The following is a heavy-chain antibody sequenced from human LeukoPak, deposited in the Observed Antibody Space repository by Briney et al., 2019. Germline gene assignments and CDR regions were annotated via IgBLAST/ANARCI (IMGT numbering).Heavy chain of an antibody. Sequence: GGSLRLSCAASGFTFSSYSMNWVRRAPGKGLEWVSYISSSSTIYYADSVKGRFTISRDNANNSLHLQMNSLRAEDTAVYYCARDKSGSYDRYMDVWGTGTTVTVSS. CDR3: ARDKSGSYDRYMDV. CDR1: GFTFSSYS. CDR2: ISSSSTI. D-gene: IGHD1-26*01. V-gene: IGHV3-48*04. J-gene: IGHJ6*03.